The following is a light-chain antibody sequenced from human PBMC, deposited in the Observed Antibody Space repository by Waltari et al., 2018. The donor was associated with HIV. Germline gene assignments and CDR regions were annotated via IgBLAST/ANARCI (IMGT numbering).Light chain of an antibody. Sequence: QSVLTQPPSASGTPGQRVTISSSGTSPNIGSNTVNWYQQLPGTAPNLLLYSNNPRPSGVPDRFSGSKSGTSASLAISGLQSEDEADYYCAAWDGSLNGRVFGGGTKLTVL. CDR2: SNN. CDR1: SPNIGSNT. J-gene: IGLJ3*02. CDR3: AAWDGSLNGRV. V-gene: IGLV1-44*01.